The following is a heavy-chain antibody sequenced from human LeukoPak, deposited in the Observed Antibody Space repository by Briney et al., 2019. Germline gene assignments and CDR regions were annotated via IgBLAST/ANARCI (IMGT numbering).Heavy chain of an antibody. J-gene: IGHJ4*02. CDR3: ARAGSGSYYRVYFDY. Sequence: SVKVSCKASGGTFSSYAISWVRQAPGQGLEWMGGIIPIFGTANYAQKFQGRVTITADESASTAYMELSSLRSEDTAVYYCARAGSGSYYRVYFDYWGQGTLVTVSS. V-gene: IGHV1-69*13. CDR2: IIPIFGTA. CDR1: GGTFSSYA. D-gene: IGHD3-10*01.